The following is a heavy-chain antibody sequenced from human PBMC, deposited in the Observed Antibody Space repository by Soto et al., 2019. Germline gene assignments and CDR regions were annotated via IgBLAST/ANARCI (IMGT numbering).Heavy chain of an antibody. CDR2: IRSKAYGGTT. J-gene: IGHJ4*02. CDR3: TRVWITMVRGVIIPVLDY. V-gene: IGHV3-49*04. CDR1: GFTFGDYA. Sequence: EVQLVESGGGLVQPGRSLRLSCTASGFTFGDYAMSWVRQAPGKGLEWVGFIRSKAYGGTTEYAASVKGRFTISRDDSKSIAYLQMNSLKTEDTVVYYCTRVWITMVRGVIIPVLDYWGQGTLVTVSS. D-gene: IGHD3-10*01.